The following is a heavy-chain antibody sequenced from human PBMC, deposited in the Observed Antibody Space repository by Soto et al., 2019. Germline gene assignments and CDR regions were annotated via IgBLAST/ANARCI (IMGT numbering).Heavy chain of an antibody. J-gene: IGHJ4*02. CDR1: GASLSRGSYY. CDR3: ARISYWVKDY. Sequence: PSETLSLTCTVSGASLSRGSYYWSWIRQPPGKGLEWIGYFYYTGTTKYNPSLESRVTISADTSKNQFSLNLTSVTAADTAVYYCARISYWVKDYWGQGALVTVSS. V-gene: IGHV4-61*01. D-gene: IGHD2-8*02. CDR2: FYYTGTT.